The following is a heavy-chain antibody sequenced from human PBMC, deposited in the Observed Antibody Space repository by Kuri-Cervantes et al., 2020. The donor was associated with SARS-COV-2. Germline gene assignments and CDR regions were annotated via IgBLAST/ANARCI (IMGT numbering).Heavy chain of an antibody. V-gene: IGHV3-48*04. CDR3: ASRSYQLLAYYYYGMDV. J-gene: IGHJ6*02. D-gene: IGHD2-2*01. CDR2: ISSSSSTI. CDR1: GFTFSTYS. Sequence: ETLSLTCAASGFTFSTYSMNWVRQAPGKGLEWLSYISSSSSTIHYADSVKGRFTISRDNAKNSLYLQMNSLRAEDTAVYYCASRSYQLLAYYYYGMDVWGQGTTVTVSS.